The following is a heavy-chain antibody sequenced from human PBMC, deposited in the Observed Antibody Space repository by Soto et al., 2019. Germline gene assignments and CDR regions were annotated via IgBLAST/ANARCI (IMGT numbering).Heavy chain of an antibody. CDR2: ISYDGSNR. J-gene: IGHJ6*01. D-gene: IGHD3-3*01. V-gene: IGHV3-33*01. CDR1: GFTFSSYG. CDR3: ARVSFWSGEYYYGMDA. Sequence: GGSLRLSCAASGFTFSSYGMHWVRQAPGKGLEWVAVISYDGSNRYYADSVKGRFTISRDNSKNTLYLQMNSLRAEDTAVYYCARVSFWSGEYYYGMDAWGQGTTVTVSS.